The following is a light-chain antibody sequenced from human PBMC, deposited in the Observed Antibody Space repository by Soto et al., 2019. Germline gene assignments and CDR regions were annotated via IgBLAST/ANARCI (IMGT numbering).Light chain of an antibody. J-gene: IGKJ4*01. V-gene: IGKV3D-20*01. CDR1: QSVPANY. CDR3: LQYGNSPA. Sequence: IVLTQSPATLSLSPGETATLSCGASQSVPANYLAWYQQKPGLAPRLLIFDTSRRATGIPDRFSGSGSGTDFTLTISRLVPEDFAVYYCLQYGNSPAFGGGTKVEVK. CDR2: DTS.